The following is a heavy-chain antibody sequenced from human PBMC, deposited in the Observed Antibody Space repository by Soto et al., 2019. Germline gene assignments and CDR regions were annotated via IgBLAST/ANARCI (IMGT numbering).Heavy chain of an antibody. V-gene: IGHV3-23*01. D-gene: IGHD2-21*01. Sequence: GGSLRLSCTASGFMFNNSAMTWVRQAPGQGLQWVASVSDNGGSRGGTYYADSVKGRFTISRDNSKNTLYLQLDSLAGADTAVYYCASAKAVVIAALGIWGQGTMVTVSS. CDR2: VSDNGGSRGGT. CDR1: GFMFNNSA. J-gene: IGHJ3*02. CDR3: ASAKAVVIAALGI.